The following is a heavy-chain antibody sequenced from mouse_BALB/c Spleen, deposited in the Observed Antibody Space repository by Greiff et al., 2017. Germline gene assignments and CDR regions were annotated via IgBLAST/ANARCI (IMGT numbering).Heavy chain of an antibody. CDR1: GYTFSSYW. CDR2: ILPGSGST. Sequence: QVHVKQSGAELMKPGASVKISCKATGYTFSSYWIEWVKQRPGHGLEWIGEILPGSGSTNYNEKFKGKATFTADTSSNTAYMQLSSLTSEDSAVYYCARRYYGSSYWYFDVWGAGTTVTVSS. D-gene: IGHD1-1*01. CDR3: ARRYYGSSYWYFDV. J-gene: IGHJ1*01. V-gene: IGHV1-9*01.